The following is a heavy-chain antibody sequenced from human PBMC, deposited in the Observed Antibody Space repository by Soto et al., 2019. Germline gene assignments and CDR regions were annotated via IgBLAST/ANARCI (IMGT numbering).Heavy chain of an antibody. V-gene: IGHV1-2*02. CDR2: IYPNSGDT. CDR3: ASLQTSGWYGVH. Sequence: ASVKVSCKASGYSFTGYYIHWLRQAPGKGLEWMGWIYPNSGDTKSAQKFQGRLTLTRDTSITTAYMELSSLRSDDTAIYYCASLQTSGWYGVHWGQGTTVTVSS. D-gene: IGHD6-19*01. J-gene: IGHJ6*02. CDR1: GYSFTGYY.